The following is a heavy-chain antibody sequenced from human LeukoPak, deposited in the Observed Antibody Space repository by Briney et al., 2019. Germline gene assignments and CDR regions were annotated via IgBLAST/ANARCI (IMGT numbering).Heavy chain of an antibody. J-gene: IGHJ4*02. V-gene: IGHV1-2*02. D-gene: IGHD1-26*01. Sequence: ASVKVPCKASGYTFTSYYMHWVRQAPGQGLEWMGWINPNSGGTNYAQKFQGRVTMTRDTSISTAYMELSRLRSDDTAVYYCARDKVGVTIFDYWGQGTLVTVSS. CDR2: INPNSGGT. CDR1: GYTFTSYY. CDR3: ARDKVGVTIFDY.